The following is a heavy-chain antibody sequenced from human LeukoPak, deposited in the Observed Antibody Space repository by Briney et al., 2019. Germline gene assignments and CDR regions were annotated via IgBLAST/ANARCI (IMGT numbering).Heavy chain of an antibody. CDR2: IKQDGSEK. D-gene: IGHD3-3*01. V-gene: IGHV3-7*01. CDR3: ARSPTYYDFWSGYKFIYY. J-gene: IGHJ4*02. CDR1: VCTFRTYR. Sequence: PGGSLRLSCAASVCTFRTYRMSWVRQAPGKGLEWVANIKQDGSEKYYVDSVKGRFTISRDNAKNSLYLQMNSLRAEDTAVYYCARSPTYYDFWSGYKFIYYWGQGTLVTVSA.